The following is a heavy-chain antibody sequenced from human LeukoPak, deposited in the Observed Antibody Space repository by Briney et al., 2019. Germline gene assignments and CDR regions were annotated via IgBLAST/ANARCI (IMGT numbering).Heavy chain of an antibody. D-gene: IGHD6-19*01. CDR3: AKDGSGWDYYYYGMDV. V-gene: IGHV3-7*01. J-gene: IGHJ6*02. Sequence: GGSLRLSCAASGFTFSSYWMSWVRQAPGKGLEWVANIKQDGSEKYYADSVKGRFTISRDNSKNTLYLQMNSLRAEDTAVYYCAKDGSGWDYYYYGMDVWGQGTTVTVSS. CDR1: GFTFSSYW. CDR2: IKQDGSEK.